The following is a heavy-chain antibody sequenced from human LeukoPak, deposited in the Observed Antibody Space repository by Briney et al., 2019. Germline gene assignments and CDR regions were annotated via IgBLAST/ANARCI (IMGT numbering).Heavy chain of an antibody. D-gene: IGHD6-6*01. CDR2: ISYDGSNK. CDR1: GFTFSSYA. J-gene: IGHJ4*02. CDR3: ARDGSSYGYFDY. Sequence: GGSLRLSCAASGFTFSSYAMHWVRQAPGKGLEWVAVISYDGSNKYYADSVKGRFTISRDNSKNTLYLQMNSLRAEDTAVYYCARDGSSYGYFDYWGQGTLVTVSS. V-gene: IGHV3-30-3*01.